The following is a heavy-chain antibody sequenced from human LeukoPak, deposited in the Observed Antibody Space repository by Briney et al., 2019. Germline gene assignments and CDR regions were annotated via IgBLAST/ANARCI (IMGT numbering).Heavy chain of an antibody. CDR1: GVTLSSYA. Sequence: PGGSLRLSCAASGVTLSSYAMSWARQAPGKGLEWVSGISSSGSGGNTYYADSVKGRFTISRDSSKNTLFLHMNTLRAEDTAVYYCASPPPPPNYDSSGYYYLPFDYWGQGTLVTVSS. J-gene: IGHJ4*02. CDR3: ASPPPPPNYDSSGYYYLPFDY. CDR2: ISSSGSGGNT. D-gene: IGHD3-22*01. V-gene: IGHV3-23*01.